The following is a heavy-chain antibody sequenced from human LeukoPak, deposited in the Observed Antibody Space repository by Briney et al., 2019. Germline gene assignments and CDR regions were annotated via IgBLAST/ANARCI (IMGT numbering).Heavy chain of an antibody. CDR3: ARGQTVGATALDY. CDR2: IYYSGST. CDR1: GGSISSYY. D-gene: IGHD1-26*01. Sequence: SETLSLTCTVSGGSISSYYWSWIRQPPGKGLEWIGYIYYSGSTNYNPSLKSRGTISADTSKNQFSLKLSSVTAADTAVYYCARGQTVGATALDYWGQGILVTVSS. J-gene: IGHJ4*02. V-gene: IGHV4-59*12.